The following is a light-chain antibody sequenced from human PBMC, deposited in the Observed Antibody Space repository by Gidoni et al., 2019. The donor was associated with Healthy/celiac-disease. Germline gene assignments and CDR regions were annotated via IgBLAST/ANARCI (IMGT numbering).Light chain of an antibody. J-gene: IGKJ2*01. CDR2: AAS. CDR3: QQSYSTLYT. V-gene: IGKV1-39*01. CDR1: QSMRSY. Sequence: DIQMTQSPSSLSASVGDRVTITCRASQSMRSYLNWYQQKPGKAPKLLIYAASSLQSWVPSRFSGSGSGTDFTLTISSLQLEDFATYYCQQSYSTLYTFGQGTKLEIK.